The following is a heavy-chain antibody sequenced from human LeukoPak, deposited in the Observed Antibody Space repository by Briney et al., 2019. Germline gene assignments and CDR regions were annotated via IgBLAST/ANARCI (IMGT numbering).Heavy chain of an antibody. V-gene: IGHV4-61*02. CDR3: AGAPAGSLDWLSPLDY. CDR1: GGSISSPNYY. Sequence: SETLSLTCIVSGGSISSPNYYWSWIRQPAGKRQEWIGRIYASGSTHYNPCLNSRVTISVDTSTNQLSLRLSSVTAADTAVYYCAGAPAGSLDWLSPLDYWGQGTLVTVSS. J-gene: IGHJ4*02. D-gene: IGHD5-12*01. CDR2: IYASGST.